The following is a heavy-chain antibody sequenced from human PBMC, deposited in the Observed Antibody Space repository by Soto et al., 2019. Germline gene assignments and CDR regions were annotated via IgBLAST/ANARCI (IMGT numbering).Heavy chain of an antibody. CDR2: IYYSGST. Sequence: SETLSLTCTVSGGSISSGDYYWSWIRQPPGKGLEWIGYIYYSGSTYYNPSLKSRVTISVDTSKNQFSLKLSSVTAADTAVYYCARESALWTTADYWGQGTLVTVSS. D-gene: IGHD4-17*01. V-gene: IGHV4-30-4*01. CDR1: GGSISSGDYY. J-gene: IGHJ4*02. CDR3: ARESALWTTADY.